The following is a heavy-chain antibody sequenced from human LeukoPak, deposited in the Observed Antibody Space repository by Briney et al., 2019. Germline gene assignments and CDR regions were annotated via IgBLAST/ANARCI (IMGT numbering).Heavy chain of an antibody. V-gene: IGHV3-30*02. Sequence: GGSLRLSCAASGFIFSSYGMHWVRQAPGKGLEWVTFIRYDGINKYYADSVKGRFTVSRDNSKNTLYLQMKSLRAEDTAVYYCAKGGGYEAQYYYYYLDVWGKGTTVTISS. CDR1: GFIFSSYG. CDR2: IRYDGINK. J-gene: IGHJ6*03. CDR3: AKGGGYEAQYYYYYLDV. D-gene: IGHD5-12*01.